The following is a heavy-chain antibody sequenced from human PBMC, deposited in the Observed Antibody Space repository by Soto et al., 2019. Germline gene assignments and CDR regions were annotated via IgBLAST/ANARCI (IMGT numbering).Heavy chain of an antibody. CDR2: IYTSGST. Sequence: PSETLSLTCTVSGGSISSYYWSWIRQPAGKXLEWIGRIYTSGSTNYNPSLKSRVTMSVDTSKNQFSLKLSSVTAADTAVYYCARDTPGTYYYDSSGYYGMDVWGQGTTVTVSS. V-gene: IGHV4-4*07. CDR1: GGSISSYY. D-gene: IGHD3-22*01. CDR3: ARDTPGTYYYDSSGYYGMDV. J-gene: IGHJ6*02.